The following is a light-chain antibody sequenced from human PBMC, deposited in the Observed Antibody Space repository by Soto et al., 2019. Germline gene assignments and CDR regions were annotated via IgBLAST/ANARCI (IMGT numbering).Light chain of an antibody. J-gene: IGLJ1*01. CDR3: NSYAGDIIRFV. V-gene: IGLV2-14*01. CDR2: EVS. Sequence: QSALTQPASVSGFPGQSVTISCTGTSSDVGAYKYVSWYQQHPGKAPKLMIYEVSNRPSGVSNRFSGSKSGNTASLTISGLQADDEADYYCNSYAGDIIRFVFGTGTKVTVL. CDR1: SSDVGAYKY.